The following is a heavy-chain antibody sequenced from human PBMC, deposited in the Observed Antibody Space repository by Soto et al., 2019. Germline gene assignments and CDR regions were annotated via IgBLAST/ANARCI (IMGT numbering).Heavy chain of an antibody. CDR1: GFPFGSHA. D-gene: IGHD3-3*01. CDR3: AKGKAHTLFGVDTLFDY. J-gene: IGHJ4*02. V-gene: IGHV3-23*01. CDR2: VSGNGGTT. Sequence: GGSLRLSCAASGFPFGSHAMSWVRQAPGKGLEWVSLVSGNGGTTNYADSVRGRFTISRDNSQKTLYLQMNSLRAEDTAIYYCAKGKAHTLFGVDTLFDYWGQGTLVTVSS.